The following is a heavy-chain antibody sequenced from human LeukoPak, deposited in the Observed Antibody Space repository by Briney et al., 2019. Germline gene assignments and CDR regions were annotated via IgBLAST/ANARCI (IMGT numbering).Heavy chain of an antibody. Sequence: PSETLSLTCTVSGYSISSGYYWGWIRQPPGKGLEWIGSIYHSGSTYYNPSLKSRVTISVDTSKNQFSLKLSSVTAADTAVYYCARDLTYYDFWSGYREYYYMDVWGKGTTVTVSS. CDR3: ARDLTYYDFWSGYREYYYMDV. CDR1: GYSISSGYY. D-gene: IGHD3-3*01. CDR2: IYHSGST. J-gene: IGHJ6*03. V-gene: IGHV4-38-2*02.